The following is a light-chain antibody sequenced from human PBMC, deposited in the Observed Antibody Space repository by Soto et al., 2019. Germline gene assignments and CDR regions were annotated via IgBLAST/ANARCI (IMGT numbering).Light chain of an antibody. J-gene: IGKJ3*01. CDR3: QHRSNWLGT. V-gene: IGKV3-11*01. CDR1: QSVGAF. Sequence: EIVLTQSPATLSLSPGERATLSCRASQSVGAFLAWYQQRSGQTPRLLIYDASASAPGIPARFSGSGSGTDLTLTISSLEPEDFAVYYCQHRSNWLGTFGPGTKVDIK. CDR2: DAS.